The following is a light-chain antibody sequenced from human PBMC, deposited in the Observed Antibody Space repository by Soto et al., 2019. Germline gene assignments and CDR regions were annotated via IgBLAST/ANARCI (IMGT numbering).Light chain of an antibody. CDR2: DVS. CDR3: SSYAGSNNWV. J-gene: IGLJ3*02. CDR1: SSDVGGYNY. V-gene: IGLV2-8*01. Sequence: QSALTQPPSASGSPGQSVTISCTGTSSDVGGYNYVSWYQQHPGKAPKLMIYDVSKRPSGVPDRFSGSKSGNTASLTVSGLQAEDEADYYCSSYAGSNNWVFGLLTKLAV.